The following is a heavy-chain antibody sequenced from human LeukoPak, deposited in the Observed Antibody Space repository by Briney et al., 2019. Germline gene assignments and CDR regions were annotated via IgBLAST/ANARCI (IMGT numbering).Heavy chain of an antibody. CDR1: GGSFSGYY. J-gene: IGHJ5*02. Sequence: SETLSLTCAVYGGSFSGYYWSWIRQPPGKGLEWIGEINHSGSTNYNPSLKSRDTISVDTSKNQLSLKLSSVTAADTAVYYCARTAYCSSTSCYGAWFDPWGQGTLVTVSS. CDR3: ARTAYCSSTSCYGAWFDP. D-gene: IGHD2-2*01. V-gene: IGHV4-34*01. CDR2: INHSGST.